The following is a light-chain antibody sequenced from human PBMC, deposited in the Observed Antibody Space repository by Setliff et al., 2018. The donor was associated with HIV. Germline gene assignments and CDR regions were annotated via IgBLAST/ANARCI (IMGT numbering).Light chain of an antibody. V-gene: IGLV1-44*01. Sequence: QSALTQPPSASGTPGQRVTISCSGSSSNIGRNYVYWYQQLPGTTPKLLIYSNDQRPSGVPDRFSGSKSGTSASLAISGLQSEDEANYYCAAWDDRLNGFYVFGTGTKVTVL. J-gene: IGLJ1*01. CDR2: SND. CDR3: AAWDDRLNGFYV. CDR1: SSNIGRNY.